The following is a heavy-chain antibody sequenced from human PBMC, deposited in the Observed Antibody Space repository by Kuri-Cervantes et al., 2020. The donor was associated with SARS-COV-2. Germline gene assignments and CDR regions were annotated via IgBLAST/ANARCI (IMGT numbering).Heavy chain of an antibody. Sequence: SETLSLTCTVSGGSISSSSYYWGWIRQPPGKGLEWIGSIYYSGSTYYNPSLNSRVTISVDTSKNQFSLKLTSVTAADTAVYYCVRVDCSAGTCYRRSFDYWGRGTLVTVPS. CDR3: VRVDCSAGTCYRRSFDY. CDR2: IYYSGST. J-gene: IGHJ4*02. V-gene: IGHV4-39*01. CDR1: GGSISSSSYY. D-gene: IGHD2-15*01.